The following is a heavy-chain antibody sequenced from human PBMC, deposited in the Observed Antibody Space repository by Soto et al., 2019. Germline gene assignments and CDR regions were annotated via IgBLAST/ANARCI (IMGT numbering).Heavy chain of an antibody. D-gene: IGHD2-2*02. CDR2: IIPIFGTA. CDR1: GGTFSSYA. CDR3: ARGAPEGSYTKAWFDP. J-gene: IGHJ5*02. Sequence: ASVKLYCKASGGTFSSYAISWVRQAPGQGLEWMGGIIPIFGTANYAQKFQGRVTITADESTSTAYMELSSLRSEDTAVYYCARGAPEGSYTKAWFDPWGQGTLVTVSS. V-gene: IGHV1-69*13.